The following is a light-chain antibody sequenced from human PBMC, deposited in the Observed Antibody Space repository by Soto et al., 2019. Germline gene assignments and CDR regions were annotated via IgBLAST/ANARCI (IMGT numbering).Light chain of an antibody. CDR1: QSVSSN. J-gene: IGKJ1*01. CDR3: QQYNNWPPT. Sequence: EIVMTQSPATLYVSPGERATLSCRASQSVSSNLAWYQQKPGQAPRLLIYGASTRATGIPARFSGSGSGTEFTLTISSLQSEDFAVYYCQQYNNWPPTFGQGTKVE. CDR2: GAS. V-gene: IGKV3-15*01.